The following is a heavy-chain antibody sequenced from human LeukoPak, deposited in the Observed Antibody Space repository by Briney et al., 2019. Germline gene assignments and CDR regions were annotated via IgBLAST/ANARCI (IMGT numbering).Heavy chain of an antibody. J-gene: IGHJ4*02. CDR3: AREISGSYWY. Sequence: ASVKVSCKASGYTFIGYYMHWVRQAPGQGLEWMGWINPKSGGTNYAQKFQGRVTMTRDTSITTAYMEVSSLTSDDTAVYYCAREISGSYWYWGQGTLVTV. V-gene: IGHV1-2*02. CDR2: INPKSGGT. D-gene: IGHD1-26*01. CDR1: GYTFIGYY.